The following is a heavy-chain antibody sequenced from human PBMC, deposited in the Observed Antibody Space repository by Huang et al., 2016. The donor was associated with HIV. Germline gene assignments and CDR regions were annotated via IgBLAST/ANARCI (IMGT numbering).Heavy chain of an antibody. CDR1: GYTFTSYA. CDR3: ASSAAVVGFYLDY. Sequence: QVQLVQSGAEVKKPGASAKVSCKASGYTFTSYAMHWVRQDPGQRLEWMGWINAGNGHTKYSEKFQGRVTITRDTSASTAYMELRSLRSEDTAVYYCASSAAVVGFYLDYWGQGTLVAVSS. J-gene: IGHJ4*02. V-gene: IGHV1-3*01. D-gene: IGHD6-13*01. CDR2: INAGNGHT.